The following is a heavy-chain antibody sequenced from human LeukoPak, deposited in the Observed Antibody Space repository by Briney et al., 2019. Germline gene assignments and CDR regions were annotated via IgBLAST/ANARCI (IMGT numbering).Heavy chain of an antibody. CDR3: ARHPSGYCSGGSCYLRIDY. J-gene: IGHJ4*02. CDR1: GFTFSSYS. D-gene: IGHD2-15*01. CDR2: ISSSSSYI. V-gene: IGHV3-21*01. Sequence: GGSLRLSCAASGFTFSSYSMNWVRQAPGKGLEWFSSISSSSSYIYYADSVKGRFTISRDNAKNSLYLQMNSLRAEDTAVYYCARHPSGYCSGGSCYLRIDYWGQGTLVTVSS.